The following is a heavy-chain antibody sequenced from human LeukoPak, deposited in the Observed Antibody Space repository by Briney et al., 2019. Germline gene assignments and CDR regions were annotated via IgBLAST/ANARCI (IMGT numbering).Heavy chain of an antibody. V-gene: IGHV3-30*03. D-gene: IGHD2-21*02. CDR2: ISYDGSNK. CDR3: ARDLSGGDCLY. Sequence: GGSLRLSCAASGFTFSSYGMHWVRQAPGKGLEWVAVISYDGSNKYYADSVKGRFTISRDNSKNTLYLQMNSLRAEDTAVYYCARDLSGGDCLYWGQGTLVTVSS. CDR1: GFTFSSYG. J-gene: IGHJ4*02.